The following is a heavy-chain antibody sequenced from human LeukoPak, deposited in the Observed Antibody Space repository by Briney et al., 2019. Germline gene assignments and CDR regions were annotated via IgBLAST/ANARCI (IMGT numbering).Heavy chain of an antibody. CDR2: IYYSGST. Sequence: SETLSLTCTVSGGSISSYYWSWIRQPPGKGLEWIGYIYYSGSTNYNPSLKSRVTISVDTSKTQFSLKLSSVTAADTAVYYCARETPEYYYGSGSYSAFDYWGQGTLVTVSS. D-gene: IGHD3-10*01. J-gene: IGHJ4*02. CDR1: GGSISSYY. CDR3: ARETPEYYYGSGSYSAFDY. V-gene: IGHV4-59*01.